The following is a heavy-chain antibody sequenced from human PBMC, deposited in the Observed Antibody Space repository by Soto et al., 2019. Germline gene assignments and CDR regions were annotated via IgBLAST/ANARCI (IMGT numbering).Heavy chain of an antibody. Sequence: PGGSLRLSCSASGFTFSSYAMHWVRQAPGKGLEYVSAISSNGGSTYYADSVKGRFTISRDNSKNTLYLQMSSLRAEDTAVYYCVKGIAVAGTTDRDAFDIWGQGTMVTVSS. J-gene: IGHJ3*02. D-gene: IGHD6-19*01. CDR1: GFTFSSYA. V-gene: IGHV3-64D*06. CDR3: VKGIAVAGTTDRDAFDI. CDR2: ISSNGGST.